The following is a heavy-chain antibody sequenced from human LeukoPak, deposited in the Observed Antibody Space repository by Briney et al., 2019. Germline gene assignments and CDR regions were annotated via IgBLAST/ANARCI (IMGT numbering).Heavy chain of an antibody. CDR3: TARYCRRTSCYGGYLLR. J-gene: IGHJ1*01. CDR2: IKSKTDGGTT. D-gene: IGHD2-2*01. Sequence: GGSLRLSCAVSGFTFSNAWMRWVRQAPGKGLEWVGRIKSKTDGGTTDYAAPVKGRFTISRDDSKNTLYLQMNSLKTEDTAVYYCTARYCRRTSCYGGYLLRWGQGTLVTVSS. CDR1: GFTFSNAW. V-gene: IGHV3-15*01.